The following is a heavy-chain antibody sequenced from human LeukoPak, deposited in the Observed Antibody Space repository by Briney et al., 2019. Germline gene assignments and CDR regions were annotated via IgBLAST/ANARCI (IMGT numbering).Heavy chain of an antibody. CDR2: INHSGST. D-gene: IGHD2-2*01. V-gene: IGHV4-34*01. Sequence: SETLSLTCAVYGGSFSGCYWSWIRQPPGKGLEWIGEINHSGSTNYNPSLKSRVTISVDTSKNQFSLKLSSVTAADTAVYYCARGLGYCSSTSCYSRRPYNWFDPWGQGTLVTVSS. CDR3: ARGLGYCSSTSCYSRRPYNWFDP. CDR1: GGSFSGCY. J-gene: IGHJ5*02.